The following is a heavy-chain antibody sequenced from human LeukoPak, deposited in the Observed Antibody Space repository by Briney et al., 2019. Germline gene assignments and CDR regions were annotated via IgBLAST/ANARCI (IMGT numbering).Heavy chain of an antibody. D-gene: IGHD3-10*01. CDR1: GYTFTGYY. Sequence: VASVKVSCKASGYTFTGYYMHWVRPAPGQGLEWMGWINPNSGGTNYAQKFQGRVTMTRDTSISTAYMELSRLRSDDTAVYYCARESMVRGTYRGSRKYYFDYWGQGTLVTVSS. V-gene: IGHV1-2*02. CDR3: ARESMVRGTYRGSRKYYFDY. CDR2: INPNSGGT. J-gene: IGHJ4*02.